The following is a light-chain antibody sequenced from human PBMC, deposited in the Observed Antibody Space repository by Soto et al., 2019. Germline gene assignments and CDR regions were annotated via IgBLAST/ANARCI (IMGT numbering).Light chain of an antibody. CDR1: QSISSY. CDR2: AAS. CDR3: QQSYNTPLT. Sequence: DIKMTQSASSVSVSVGDRVSTTCRASQSISSYLNWYQQKPGKAPKLLIYAASSLQSGVPSRFSGSGSGTDFTLTISSLQPEDFATYYCQQSYNTPLTLGGGTKVDIK. V-gene: IGKV1-39*01. J-gene: IGKJ4*01.